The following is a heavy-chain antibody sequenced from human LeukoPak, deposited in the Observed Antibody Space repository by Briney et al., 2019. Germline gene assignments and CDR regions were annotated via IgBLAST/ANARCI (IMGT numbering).Heavy chain of an antibody. CDR1: GYTLTELS. CDR3: ATVISYYCSGGSFDP. D-gene: IGHD3-10*01. J-gene: IGHJ5*02. V-gene: IGHV1-24*01. Sequence: ASVKVSCKVSGYTLTELSMHWVRQAPGKGLEWMGGFDPEDGETIYAQKFQGRVTMTEDTSTDAAYMELSSLRAEDTAVYYCATVISYYCSGGSFDPWGQGTLVTVSS. CDR2: FDPEDGET.